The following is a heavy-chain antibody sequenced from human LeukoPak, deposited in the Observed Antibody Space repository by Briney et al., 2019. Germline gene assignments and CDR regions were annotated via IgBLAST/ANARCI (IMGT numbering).Heavy chain of an antibody. V-gene: IGHV3-30*18. CDR2: ISYDGSNK. Sequence: PGGSLRLSCAASGFTFSSYGMHWVRQAPGKGLEWVAVISYDGSNKYYADSVKGRFTISRDNSKNTLYLQMNSLRAEDTAVYYCAKGRVAEYYYYYGMDVWGQGTTVTVSS. J-gene: IGHJ6*02. CDR3: AKGRVAEYYYYYGMDV. CDR1: GFTFSSYG.